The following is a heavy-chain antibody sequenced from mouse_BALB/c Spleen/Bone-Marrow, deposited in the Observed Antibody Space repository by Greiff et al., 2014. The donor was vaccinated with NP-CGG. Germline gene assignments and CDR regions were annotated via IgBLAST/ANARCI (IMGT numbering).Heavy chain of an antibody. CDR2: IYPYSGNT. D-gene: IGHD2-4*01. J-gene: IGHJ3*01. CDR1: GYTFTDYN. V-gene: IGHV1S29*02. Sequence: EVQLQQSGPELVKPGASVKISCRASGYTFTDYNMHWVKQSHGESLEWIGYIYPYSGNTAYNQRFKNKATLTVDNSSSTAHMELRSLTSEDAAVYYCARFDEDYGGCAHWGQGTLVTVSA. CDR3: ARFDEDYGGCAH.